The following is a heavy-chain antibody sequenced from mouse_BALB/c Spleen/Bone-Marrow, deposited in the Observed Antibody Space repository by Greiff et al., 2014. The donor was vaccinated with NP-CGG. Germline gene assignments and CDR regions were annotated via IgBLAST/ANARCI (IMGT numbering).Heavy chain of an antibody. D-gene: IGHD2-4*01. V-gene: IGHV14-3*02. Sequence: VQLQLSGAGLVKPGASVKLSCTASGFNIKDTYMHWVKQRPEQGLEWIGRIDPANGNTKYDPKFQGKATITADTSSNTAYLQLSSLTSEDTAVYYCAMITTGAWFAYWGQGTLVTVSA. J-gene: IGHJ3*01. CDR3: AMITTGAWFAY. CDR1: GFNIKDTY. CDR2: IDPANGNT.